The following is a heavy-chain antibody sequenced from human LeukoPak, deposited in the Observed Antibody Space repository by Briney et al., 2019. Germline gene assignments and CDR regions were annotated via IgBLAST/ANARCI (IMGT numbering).Heavy chain of an antibody. D-gene: IGHD2-8*01. Sequence: SETLSLTCTVSGGSINSYYWSWIRQPPGKGLEWIGYIYYSGSTNYNPSLKSRVTISRDTSKNQFSLKLRFVTAADTAVYYCTSGGMVSGDYWGHGTLVTVSS. J-gene: IGHJ4*01. CDR3: TSGGMVSGDY. CDR2: IYYSGST. V-gene: IGHV4-59*01. CDR1: GGSINSYY.